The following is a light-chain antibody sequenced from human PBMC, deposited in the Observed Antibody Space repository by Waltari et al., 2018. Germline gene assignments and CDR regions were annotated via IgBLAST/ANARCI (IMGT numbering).Light chain of an antibody. CDR1: QSVTSY. J-gene: IGKJ4*02. CDR2: DAS. Sequence: EIVLTQSPATLSLSPGESATLSCRASQSVTSYLAWYQQKPGQAPRPLIYDASNRATGIPARFSGSGSGTDFPLTISSLEPEEFAVYYCQQRSNLPLTFGGGTKVEIK. V-gene: IGKV3-11*01. CDR3: QQRSNLPLT.